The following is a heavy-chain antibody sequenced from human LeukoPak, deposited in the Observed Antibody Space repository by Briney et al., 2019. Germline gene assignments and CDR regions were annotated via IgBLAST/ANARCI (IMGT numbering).Heavy chain of an antibody. CDR1: GFTFSSYS. V-gene: IGHV3-21*01. D-gene: IGHD3-3*01. CDR2: ISSSSTHL. Sequence: GGSLRLSXAASGFTFSSYSMNWVRQAPGKGLEWVSYISSSSTHLYHADSVKGRFAISRDNAKNSLYLQMNSLRAEDTAVYYCAREDRSWYYDFWSGPRDFDYWGQGTLVTVSS. CDR3: AREDRSWYYDFWSGPRDFDY. J-gene: IGHJ4*02.